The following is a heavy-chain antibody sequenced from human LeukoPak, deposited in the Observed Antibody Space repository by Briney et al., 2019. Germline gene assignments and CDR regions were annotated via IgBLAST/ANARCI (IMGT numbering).Heavy chain of an antibody. D-gene: IGHD5-18*01. J-gene: IGHJ4*02. Sequence: NLPETLSLTCAVYGGSFNDYNWTWIRQPPGKGLEWIGEIGHNGSTTYNPSLKSRVTISVDTSKNQFSLKLSSVTAADTAVYYCARDSGGYSYGFDYWGQGTLVTVSS. CDR2: IGHNGST. CDR3: ARDSGGYSYGFDY. V-gene: IGHV4-34*01. CDR1: GGSFNDYN.